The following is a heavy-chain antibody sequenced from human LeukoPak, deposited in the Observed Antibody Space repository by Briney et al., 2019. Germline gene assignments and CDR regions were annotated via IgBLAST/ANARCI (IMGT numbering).Heavy chain of an antibody. CDR3: ARSMQWRSFDY. D-gene: IGHD6-19*01. CDR2: IYHGGST. CDR1: GDSISSSNW. J-gene: IGHJ4*02. Sequence: SETLSLTCAVSGDSISSSNWWSWVRQPPGKGLEWIGEIYHGGSTNYNPSLKSRVTISVDKSKNQFSLNLSSVTAADTAVYYCARSMQWRSFDYWGQGTLVTVSS. V-gene: IGHV4-4*02.